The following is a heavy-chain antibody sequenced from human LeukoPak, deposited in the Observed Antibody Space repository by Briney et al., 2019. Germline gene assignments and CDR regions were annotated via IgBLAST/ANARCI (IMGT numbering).Heavy chain of an antibody. CDR1: GYTFTSYD. CDR2: MNTNSGNT. CDR3: ARAHYDILTGYDDAFDI. V-gene: IGHV1-8*01. Sequence: ASVKVSCKASGYTFTSYDINWVRHAPGQGLEWMGGMNTNSGNTGYAQKFQARVRITRNTSISKDYMELTSLRSEDTPVYYCARAHYDILTGYDDAFDICGQGTMVTVSS. J-gene: IGHJ3*02. D-gene: IGHD3-9*01.